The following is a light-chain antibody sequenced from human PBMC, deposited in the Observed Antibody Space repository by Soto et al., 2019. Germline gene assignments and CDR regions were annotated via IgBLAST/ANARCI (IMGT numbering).Light chain of an antibody. Sequence: QSALTQPAPVSGSPGQSITISCTGSSSDVGSYNLVSWYQQLPGKAPKLMIYEGSKRPSGVSNRFSVSKSGNTASLTISGLQAEDEADYYCCSYAGSSTFVVFGGGTKLTVL. CDR3: CSYAGSSTFVV. V-gene: IGLV2-23*03. CDR2: EGS. J-gene: IGLJ2*01. CDR1: SSDVGSYNL.